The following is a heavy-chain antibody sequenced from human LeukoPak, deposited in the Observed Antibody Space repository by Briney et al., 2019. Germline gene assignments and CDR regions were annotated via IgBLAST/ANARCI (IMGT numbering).Heavy chain of an antibody. J-gene: IGHJ4*02. CDR2: VFYNGRT. D-gene: IGHD3-10*01. CDR3: ARLGGSGSYYPFDY. CDR1: GASISPYY. V-gene: IGHV4-59*08. Sequence: PSETLSLTCSVSGASISPYYWVWIRQPPGKGLEWIGYVFYNGRTSYNPSLKSRVTISVDTSKNQFSLKLSSVTAADTAVYYCARLGGSGSYYPFDYWGQGTLVTVSS.